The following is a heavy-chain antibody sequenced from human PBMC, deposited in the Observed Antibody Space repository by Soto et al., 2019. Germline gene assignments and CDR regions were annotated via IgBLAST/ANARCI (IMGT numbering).Heavy chain of an antibody. J-gene: IGHJ4*02. CDR3: TTETDYDFWSGYYV. CDR1: GFTFSNAW. CDR2: IKSKTDGGTT. V-gene: IGHV3-15*01. D-gene: IGHD3-3*01. Sequence: EVQLVESVGGLVKPGGSLRLSCAASGFTFSNAWMSWVRQAPGKGLEWVGRIKSKTDGGTTDYAAPVKGRFTIPRDDSKNTLYLQMNSMKTEDTAVYYCTTETDYDFWSGYYVWGQGTLVTVSS.